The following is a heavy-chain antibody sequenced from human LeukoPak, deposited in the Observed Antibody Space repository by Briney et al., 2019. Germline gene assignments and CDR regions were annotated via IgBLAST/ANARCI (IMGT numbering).Heavy chain of an antibody. Sequence: PGGSLRLSCGASGYTFSKSWITWVRQAPGKGLEWGSAISGNGGSTYYADSARGRFTISRDNSKNTLYVEMNSLRAEDTAVYYCAKDVRAVAIDYWGQGTLVTVSS. J-gene: IGHJ4*02. D-gene: IGHD6-19*01. CDR2: ISGNGGST. CDR1: GYTFSKSW. CDR3: AKDVRAVAIDY. V-gene: IGHV3-23*01.